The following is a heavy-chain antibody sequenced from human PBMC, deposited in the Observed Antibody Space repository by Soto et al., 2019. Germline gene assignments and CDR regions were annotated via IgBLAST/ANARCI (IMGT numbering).Heavy chain of an antibody. CDR2: INPSGGST. CDR3: ARDHYDFWSGYHLNWFDP. D-gene: IGHD3-3*01. V-gene: IGHV1-46*03. J-gene: IGHJ5*02. CDR1: GYTFTSYY. Sequence: QVQLVQSGAEVKKPGASVKVSCKASGYTFTSYYMHWVRQAPGQGLEWMGIINPSGGSTSYAQKFQGRVTMIRDTSTSTVYMELSSLRSEDTAVYYCARDHYDFWSGYHLNWFDPWGQGTLVTVSS.